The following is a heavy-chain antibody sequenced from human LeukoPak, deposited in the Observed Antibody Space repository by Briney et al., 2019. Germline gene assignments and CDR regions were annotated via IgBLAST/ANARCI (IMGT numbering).Heavy chain of an antibody. CDR2: ICAYSGNT. V-gene: IGHV1-18*01. D-gene: IGHD2-2*02. CDR1: GYTFTSYG. J-gene: IGHJ4*02. CDR3: ARVRGPLGYCSSTSCYIDY. Sequence: ASVKVSCKASGYTFTSYGISWVRQAPGEGLEWMGWICAYSGNTNYAQKLQGRVTMTTDTSTSTAYMELRSLRSADTAVYYCARVRGPLGYCSSTSCYIDYWGQGTLVTVSS.